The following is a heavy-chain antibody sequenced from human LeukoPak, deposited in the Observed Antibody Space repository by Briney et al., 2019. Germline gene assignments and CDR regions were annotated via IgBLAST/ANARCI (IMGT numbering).Heavy chain of an antibody. D-gene: IGHD3-3*02. CDR1: VYTFTIYY. Sequence: ASVTVSFTSSVYTFTIYYMYWVRQAPGQGLEWMGWINPNSGGTNYAQKFQGRVTMTRDTSISTAYMELSRLRSDDTAVYYCARERNHISSYDYWGQGTLVTVSS. CDR2: INPNSGGT. V-gene: IGHV1-2*02. J-gene: IGHJ4*02. CDR3: ARERNHISSYDY.